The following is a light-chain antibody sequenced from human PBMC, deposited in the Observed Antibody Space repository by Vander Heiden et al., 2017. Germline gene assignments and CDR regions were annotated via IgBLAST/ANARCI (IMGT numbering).Light chain of an antibody. Sequence: SYELTQPPSLSVSPGQTVSITCSGDKLGDKYASWYKQKPGQSPVLFIFPDSKRPSGIPERFSGSISGNTATLTISRTQAMDEADYYCQAWDSSTVVFGGGTKLTV. CDR1: KLGDKY. J-gene: IGLJ2*01. V-gene: IGLV3-1*01. CDR3: QAWDSSTVV. CDR2: PDS.